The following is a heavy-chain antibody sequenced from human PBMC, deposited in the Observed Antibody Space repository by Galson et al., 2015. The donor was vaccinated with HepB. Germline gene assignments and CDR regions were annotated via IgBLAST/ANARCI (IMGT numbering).Heavy chain of an antibody. CDR1: GFTFSSYA. V-gene: IGHV3-23*01. Sequence: SLRLSCAASGFTFSSYAMSWVRQAPGKGLEWVSVISGSGGSTYYADSVKGRFTISRDHSKNTLYLQMNSLRAEDTAVYYCAKDLGYSSGYYYGAFDIWGQGTMVTVSS. D-gene: IGHD3-22*01. CDR3: AKDLGYSSGYYYGAFDI. CDR2: ISGSGGST. J-gene: IGHJ3*02.